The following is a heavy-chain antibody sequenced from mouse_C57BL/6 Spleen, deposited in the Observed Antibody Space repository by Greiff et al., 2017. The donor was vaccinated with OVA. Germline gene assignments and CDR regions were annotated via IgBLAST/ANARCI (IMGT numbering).Heavy chain of an antibody. J-gene: IGHJ4*01. CDR3: KSSGRMDY. Sequence: EVHLVESGGGLVQPGGSMKLSCVASGFTFSNYWMNWVRQSPEKGLEWVAQIRLKSDNYATHYAESVKGRFTISRDDSKSSVYLQMNNLRAEDTGIYYCKSSGRMDYWGQGTSVTVSS. D-gene: IGHD3-2*02. CDR1: GFTFSNYW. CDR2: IRLKSDNYAT. V-gene: IGHV6-3*01.